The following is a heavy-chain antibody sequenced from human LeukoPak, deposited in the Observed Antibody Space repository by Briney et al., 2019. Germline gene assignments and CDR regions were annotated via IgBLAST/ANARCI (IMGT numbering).Heavy chain of an antibody. CDR1: GYSLTCYW. CDR2: ISPGDSDT. J-gene: IGHJ4*02. V-gene: IGHV5-51*01. Sequence: HGESLKISCKGSGYSLTCYWIGWVRPVSGKGLEWMGIISPGDSDTRYSPSFQGPVTLSPDKSGSTAYLQWSSLKASDSAMDYYARRPPSTTVTTRAFDYWGQGTLVTVSS. D-gene: IGHD4-17*01. CDR3: ARRPPSTTVTTRAFDY.